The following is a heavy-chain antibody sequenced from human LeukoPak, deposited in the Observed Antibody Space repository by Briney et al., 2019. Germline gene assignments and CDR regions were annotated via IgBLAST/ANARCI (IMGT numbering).Heavy chain of an antibody. J-gene: IGHJ3*02. Sequence: GGSLRLSCAASGFTFSSYAMSWVRQAPGKGLEWVSAISGSDGTTYYADSVKGRFTISIDNSKNTLYLQMNSLRDEDEDTAVYYCARGGTTGTMSPWRAFDIWDQGTMVTVSS. CDR2: ISGSDGTT. CDR3: ARGGTTGTMSPWRAFDI. CDR1: GFTFSSYA. D-gene: IGHD1-1*01. V-gene: IGHV3-23*01.